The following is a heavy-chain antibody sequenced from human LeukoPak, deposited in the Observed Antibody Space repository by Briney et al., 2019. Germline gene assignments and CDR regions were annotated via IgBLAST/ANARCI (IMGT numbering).Heavy chain of an antibody. CDR2: IIPIFGTA. J-gene: IGHJ3*02. Sequence: SVKVSCKASGGTFSSYAISWVRQAPGQGLEWMGRIIPIFGTANYAQKFQGRVTITTDESTSTAYMELSSLRSEDTAVYYCARASYDFWSGYYIENAFDIWGQGTMVTVSS. CDR1: GGTFSSYA. V-gene: IGHV1-69*05. D-gene: IGHD3-3*01. CDR3: ARASYDFWSGYYIENAFDI.